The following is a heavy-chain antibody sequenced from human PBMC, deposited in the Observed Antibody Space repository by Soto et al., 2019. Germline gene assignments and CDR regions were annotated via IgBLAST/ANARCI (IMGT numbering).Heavy chain of an antibody. CDR2: IIPIFGTA. Sequence: ASVKVSCKASGGTFSSYAISWVRQAPGQGLEWMGGIIPIFGTANYAQKFQGRVTITADESTSTAYMELSSLRSEDTAVYYCASEAAAGKYYFDYWGQGTLVTVSS. D-gene: IGHD6-13*01. J-gene: IGHJ4*02. V-gene: IGHV1-69*13. CDR3: ASEAAAGKYYFDY. CDR1: GGTFSSYA.